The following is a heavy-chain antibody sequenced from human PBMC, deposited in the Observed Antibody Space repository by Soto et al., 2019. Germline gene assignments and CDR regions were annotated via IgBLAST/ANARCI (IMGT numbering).Heavy chain of an antibody. Sequence: QVQLVQSGAEVKKPGASVKVSCKASGYTFIGYYMHWVRQAPGQGLEWMGWINPNSGGTNYAQKFKGWVTMTRDTSTSTAYMELSRLTSDDTAVDYCVRDKPSYGMDVWGQGTTVTVSS. CDR1: GYTFIGYY. CDR3: VRDKPSYGMDV. CDR2: INPNSGGT. J-gene: IGHJ6*02. V-gene: IGHV1-2*04.